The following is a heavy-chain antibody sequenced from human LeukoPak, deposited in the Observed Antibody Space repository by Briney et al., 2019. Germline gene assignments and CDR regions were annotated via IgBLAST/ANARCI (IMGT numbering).Heavy chain of an antibody. J-gene: IGHJ6*01. CDR3: ARYYYDSSGYSGGYSGLGG. CDR1: GFTFSSYS. CDR2: ISSSSSTI. V-gene: IGHV3-48*04. Sequence: GGSLRLSCAASGFTFSSYSMNWVRQAPGKGLEWVSYISSSSSTIYYADSVKGRFTISRDNAKNSLYLQMNSLRAEDTAVYYCARYYYDSSGYSGGYSGLGGWGQG. D-gene: IGHD3-22*01.